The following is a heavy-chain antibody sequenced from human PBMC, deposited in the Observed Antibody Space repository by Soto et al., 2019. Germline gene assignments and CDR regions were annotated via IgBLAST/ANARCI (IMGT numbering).Heavy chain of an antibody. V-gene: IGHV1-69*01. J-gene: IGHJ5*02. CDR1: GGNFTSYA. CDR3: AKASGRSWYNWFDP. D-gene: IGHD6-13*01. Sequence: QVQLVQSGAEVKKPGASVKVSCKASGGNFTSYAISWVRQAPGQGLEFMGGIVPLFGTTNYAHKFQGRVTVTADESTSTVYMEMSSLRYEDKAVYYCAKASGRSWYNWFDPWGQGTLVTVST. CDR2: IVPLFGTT.